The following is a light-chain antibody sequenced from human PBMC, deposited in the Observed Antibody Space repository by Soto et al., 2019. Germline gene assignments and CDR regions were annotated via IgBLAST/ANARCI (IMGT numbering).Light chain of an antibody. CDR1: QSVLYTSNNKNH. CDR2: WAS. Sequence: DIVMTQSPDSLAVSLGERATINCKSSQSVLYTSNNKNHLAWYQQKPGQPPKLLIYWASTRESGVPDRFSGSGSGTDYTLTIGSLQAEDVAVYYCHQFYSIPITFGPGTKVDIK. V-gene: IGKV4-1*01. J-gene: IGKJ3*01. CDR3: HQFYSIPIT.